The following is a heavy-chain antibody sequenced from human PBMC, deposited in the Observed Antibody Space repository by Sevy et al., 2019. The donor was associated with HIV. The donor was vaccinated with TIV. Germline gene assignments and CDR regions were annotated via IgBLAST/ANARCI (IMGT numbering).Heavy chain of an antibody. CDR1: GFTFSSYS. CDR2: ISSSSSYI. Sequence: GGSLRLSCAASGFTFSSYSMNWVRQAPGKGLEWVSSISSSSSYIYYADSVKGRFTISRDNAKNSLYLQMNSLRAEDTAVYYCARGGSYIAARTPLGYYYYYMDVWGKGTTVTVSS. CDR3: ARGGSYIAARTPLGYYYYYMDV. D-gene: IGHD6-6*01. V-gene: IGHV3-21*01. J-gene: IGHJ6*03.